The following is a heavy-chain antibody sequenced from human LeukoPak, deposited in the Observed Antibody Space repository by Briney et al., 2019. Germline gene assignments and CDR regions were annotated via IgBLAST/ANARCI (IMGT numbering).Heavy chain of an antibody. D-gene: IGHD3-9*01. CDR2: INHSGST. Sequence: SETLSLTCAVYGGSFSGYYWSWIRQPPGKWLEWIGEINHSGSTNYNPSLKSRVTISVDTSKNQFSLKLSSVTAADTAVYYCARGILTGSHEGDYWGQGTLVTVSS. J-gene: IGHJ4*02. CDR1: GGSFSGYY. CDR3: ARGILTGSHEGDY. V-gene: IGHV4-34*01.